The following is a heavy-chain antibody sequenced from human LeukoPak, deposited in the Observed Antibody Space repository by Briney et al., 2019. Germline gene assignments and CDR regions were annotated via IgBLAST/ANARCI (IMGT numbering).Heavy chain of an antibody. J-gene: IGHJ4*02. V-gene: IGHV4-39*07. CDR2: IYYSGST. CDR1: GGSISSSSYY. CDR3: ASQTGPWY. Sequence: PSETLSLTCTVSGGSISSSSYYWGWIRQPPGKGLEWIGSIYYSGSTYYNPSLKSRVTISVDTSKNQFSLKLSSVTAADTAVYYCASQTGPWYWGQGTLVTVSS. D-gene: IGHD7-27*01.